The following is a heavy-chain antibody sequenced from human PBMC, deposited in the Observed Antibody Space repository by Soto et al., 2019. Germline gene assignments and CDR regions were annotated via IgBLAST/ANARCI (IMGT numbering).Heavy chain of an antibody. D-gene: IGHD5-18*01. CDR3: ARNDSGATATVNPLYYYYYGMEG. CDR1: GYSFTSYW. V-gene: IGHV5-51*01. J-gene: IGHJ6*01. Sequence: GESLKISCKGSGYSFTSYWIGWVRQMPGKGLEWMGIIYPGDSDTRYSPSFQGQVTVSADKSISTAYLQWSRLKASDTAMYYCARNDSGATATVNPLYYYYYGMEGCGKRTTVAV. CDR2: IYPGDSDT.